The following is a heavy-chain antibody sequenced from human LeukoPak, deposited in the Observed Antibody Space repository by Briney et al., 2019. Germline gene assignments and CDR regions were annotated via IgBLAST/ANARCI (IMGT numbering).Heavy chain of an antibody. D-gene: IGHD1-26*01. J-gene: IGHJ3*02. CDR3: ARVLVAGGTYDAFDI. Sequence: GGSLRLSCAASGFTFNTYWMTWVRQAPGKGLEWVANIRPDGSETHYVDSVKGRFTISRDNSKNTLYLQMNSLRVEDTAVYYCARVLVAGGTYDAFDIWGQGTMVTVSS. CDR2: IRPDGSET. CDR1: GFTFNTYW. V-gene: IGHV3-7*01.